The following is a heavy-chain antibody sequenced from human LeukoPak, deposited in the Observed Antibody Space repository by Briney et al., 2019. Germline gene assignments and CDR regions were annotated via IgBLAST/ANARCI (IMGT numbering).Heavy chain of an antibody. D-gene: IGHD3-16*01. J-gene: IGHJ3*02. CDR3: AKDRDDYVWGSYLGAFDI. CDR2: ISNSGDNT. V-gene: IGHV3-23*01. CDR1: GFTFSSYV. Sequence: GGSLRLSCAASGFTFSSYVMSWVRQAPGKGLEWVSAISNSGDNTYYADSVKGRFTISRDNSKNTLYLQMNSLRAEDTAVFYCAKDRDDYVWGSYLGAFDIWGQGTMVTVSS.